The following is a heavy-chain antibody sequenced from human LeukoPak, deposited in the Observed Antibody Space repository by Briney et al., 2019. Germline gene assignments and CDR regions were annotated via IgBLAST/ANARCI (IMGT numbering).Heavy chain of an antibody. Sequence: GGSLRLSCAASGFTVSTNYMSWVRQAPGKGLEWVSSISSSSSYIYYADSVKGRFTISRDNAKNSLYLQMNSLRAEDTAVYYCARVWGIAAAGKYYFDYWGQGTLVTVSS. CDR2: ISSSSSYI. CDR1: GFTVSTNY. D-gene: IGHD6-13*01. J-gene: IGHJ4*02. CDR3: ARVWGIAAAGKYYFDY. V-gene: IGHV3-21*01.